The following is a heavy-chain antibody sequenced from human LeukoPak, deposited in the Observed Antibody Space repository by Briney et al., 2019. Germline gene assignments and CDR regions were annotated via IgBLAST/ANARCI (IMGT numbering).Heavy chain of an antibody. CDR2: IDPDGSTT. Sequence: PGGSLRLSCEASGSTFSNFWMHWVRQVPGKGLMWVSHIDPDGSTTVYADSVKGRFTISRDNAKNTLYLQMNSLRAEDTAVYYCATPWSYWGQGTLVTVSS. CDR1: GSTFSNFW. V-gene: IGHV3-74*01. CDR3: ATPWSY. D-gene: IGHD3-3*01. J-gene: IGHJ4*02.